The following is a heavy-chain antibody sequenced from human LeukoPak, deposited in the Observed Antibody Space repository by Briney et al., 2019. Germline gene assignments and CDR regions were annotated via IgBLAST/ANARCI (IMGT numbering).Heavy chain of an antibody. CDR1: GYTFTSYA. V-gene: IGHV7-4-1*02. J-gene: IGHJ4*02. D-gene: IGHD2-15*01. Sequence: ASVKVSCKASGYTFTSYAMNWVRQAPGQGLEWMGWINTNTGNPTYAQGFTGRFVFSLDTSVSTAYLQISSLKAEDTAVYYCARDATDYCSGGSCYTYYFDYWGQGTLVTVSS. CDR2: INTNTGNP. CDR3: ARDATDYCSGGSCYTYYFDY.